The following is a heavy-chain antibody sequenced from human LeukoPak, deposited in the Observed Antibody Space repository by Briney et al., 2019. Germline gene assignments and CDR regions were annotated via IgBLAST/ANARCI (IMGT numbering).Heavy chain of an antibody. Sequence: PSETLSLTCTVSGGSISSYYWSWTRQPPGKGLEWIGEINHSGSTNYNPSLKSRVTISVDTSKNQFSLKLSSVTAADTAVYYCARGRGDYGVRVYNWFDPWGQGTLVTVSS. CDR2: INHSGST. D-gene: IGHD4-17*01. V-gene: IGHV4-34*01. J-gene: IGHJ5*02. CDR3: ARGRGDYGVRVYNWFDP. CDR1: GGSISSYY.